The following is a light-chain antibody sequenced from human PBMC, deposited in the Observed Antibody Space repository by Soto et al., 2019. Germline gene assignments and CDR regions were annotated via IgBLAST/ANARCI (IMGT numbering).Light chain of an antibody. V-gene: IGLV1-44*01. CDR3: AAWDDSLSGPV. CDR2: TNN. CDR1: SSNIGSNT. J-gene: IGLJ3*02. Sequence: QSVLAQPPSASGTPGQRVTISCSGSSSNIGSNTVTWYQQLPGTAPKLLIYTNNQRHSGVPDRFSGYKSGTSASLAISGLQAEDEADYYCAAWDDSLSGPVFGGGTKVTVL.